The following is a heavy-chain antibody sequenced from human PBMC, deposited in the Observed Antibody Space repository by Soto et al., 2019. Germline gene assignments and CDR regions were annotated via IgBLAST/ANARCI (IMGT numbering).Heavy chain of an antibody. CDR3: ARETIDYYGMDV. Sequence: SQTLSLTCGISGDSVSSNSASWIWIRQSPLRGLEWLGRTYLRSQWYDDYAVSVKSRITVNPDTTKNQFSLQLNSVTPEDTAVYYSARETIDYYGMDVWGQGTTVTVSS. CDR1: GDSVSSNSAS. D-gene: IGHD1-7*01. V-gene: IGHV6-1*01. CDR2: TYLRSQWYD. J-gene: IGHJ6*01.